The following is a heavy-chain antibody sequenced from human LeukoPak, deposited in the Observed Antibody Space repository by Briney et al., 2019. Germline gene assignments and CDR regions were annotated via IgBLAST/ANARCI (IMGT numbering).Heavy chain of an antibody. D-gene: IGHD6-19*01. Sequence: GGSLRLSCAASGFTFSTYAMSWVRQAPGKGLEWVSTISDSGANTYYADSVRGRFTISRDNSKNTLYLQKNSLRADDTAIYYCAKSMTLQWRGFFDLWGQGTLVTVSS. CDR3: AKSMTLQWRGFFDL. CDR1: GFTFSTYA. V-gene: IGHV3-23*01. J-gene: IGHJ5*02. CDR2: ISDSGANT.